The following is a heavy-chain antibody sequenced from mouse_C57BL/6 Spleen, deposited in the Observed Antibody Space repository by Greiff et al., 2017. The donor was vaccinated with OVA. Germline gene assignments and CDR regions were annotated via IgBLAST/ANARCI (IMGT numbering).Heavy chain of an antibody. CDR1: GYAFTNYL. V-gene: IGHV1-54*01. D-gene: IGHD2-1*01. Sequence: VHLVESGAELVRPGTSVKVSCKASGYAFTNYLIEWVKQRPGQGLEWIGVINPGSGGTNYNEKFKGKATLTADKSSSTAYMQLSSLTSEDSAVYFCAASGNYGAYWGQGTLVTVSA. J-gene: IGHJ3*01. CDR3: AASGNYGAY. CDR2: INPGSGGT.